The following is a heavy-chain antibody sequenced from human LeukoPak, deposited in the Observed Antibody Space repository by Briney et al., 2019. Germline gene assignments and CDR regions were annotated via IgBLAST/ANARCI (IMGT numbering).Heavy chain of an antibody. Sequence: PSETLSLTCTVSGYSISSAYYWGWIRQPPGKGLEWIGSIYHSGSTYYNPTLKSRVTTSVDTSKNQFSLKLSSVTAADTAVYYCARGYTAMALNWFDPWGQGTLVTVSS. CDR2: IYHSGST. CDR3: ARGYTAMALNWFDP. D-gene: IGHD5-18*01. J-gene: IGHJ5*02. V-gene: IGHV4-38-2*02. CDR1: GYSISSAYY.